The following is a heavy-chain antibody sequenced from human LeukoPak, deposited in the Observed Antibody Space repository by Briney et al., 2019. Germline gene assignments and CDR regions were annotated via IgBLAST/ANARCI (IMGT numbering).Heavy chain of an antibody. D-gene: IGHD5-18*01. J-gene: IGHJ4*02. CDR3: ARGPGGYSYGQIDVY. V-gene: IGHV3-30*03. CDR2: ILYDGSKN. CDR1: VFTFSSYG. Sequence: PGGSLRLSCAASVFTFSSYGMTWVRQAPGKGLEWVAIILYDGSKNCYVESVKGRFTISRDKSKNTLYLQMNSLRAEDTAVYYCARGPGGYSYGQIDVYWGQGTLVTVSS.